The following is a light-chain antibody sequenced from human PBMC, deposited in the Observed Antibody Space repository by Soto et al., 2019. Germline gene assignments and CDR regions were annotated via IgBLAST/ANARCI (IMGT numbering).Light chain of an antibody. CDR1: QNLNSW. CDR2: KAS. CDR3: QQYNSYSSGT. J-gene: IGKJ1*01. Sequence: DIQMTQSPSTLSASVGDRVTITCRASQNLNSWLAWYQQKPGKAPKLLIYKASSLESRVAARFSGSGSGTEFTLTINSLQPDDFAIYYCQQYNSYSSGTFGQGTKVEIK. V-gene: IGKV1-5*03.